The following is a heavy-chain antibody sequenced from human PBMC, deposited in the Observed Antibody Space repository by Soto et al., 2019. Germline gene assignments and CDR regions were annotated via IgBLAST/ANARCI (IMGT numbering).Heavy chain of an antibody. D-gene: IGHD3-9*01. Sequence: ASVKVSCKASGYTFTSYDINWVRQATGQGLEWMGWMNPNSGNTGYAQKFQGRVTMTRNTSISTAYMELSSLRSEDTAVYYCTTDIWPSRQSDYWGQGTLVTVSS. V-gene: IGHV1-8*01. CDR3: TTDIWPSRQSDY. CDR1: GYTFTSYD. J-gene: IGHJ4*02. CDR2: MNPNSGNT.